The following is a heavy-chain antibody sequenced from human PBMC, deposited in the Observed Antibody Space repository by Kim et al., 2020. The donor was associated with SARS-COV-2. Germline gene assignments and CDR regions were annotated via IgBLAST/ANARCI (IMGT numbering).Heavy chain of an antibody. V-gene: IGHV3-20*01. CDR2: INWNGGST. CDR1: GFTFDDYG. D-gene: IGHD1-26*01. Sequence: GGSLRLSCAASGFTFDDYGMSWVRQAPGKGLEWVSGINWNGGSTGYADSVKGRFTISRDNAKNSLYLQMNSLRAEDTALYHCARDVGGWEPRSYWFDPWGQGTLVTVSS. J-gene: IGHJ5*02. CDR3: ARDVGGWEPRSYWFDP.